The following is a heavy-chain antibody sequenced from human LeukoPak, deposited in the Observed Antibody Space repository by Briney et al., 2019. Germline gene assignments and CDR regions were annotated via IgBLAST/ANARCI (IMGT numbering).Heavy chain of an antibody. CDR2: INHSVST. J-gene: IGHJ5*02. CDR1: GGSFSGYY. CDR3: ARSTCSGGSCYFWFDP. V-gene: IGHV4-34*01. D-gene: IGHD2-15*01. Sequence: SETLSLTCGVYGGSFSGYYWSWIRQPPGKGLEWIGEINHSVSTNYNPSLKSRVTISVDTSKNQFSLKLSSVTAADTAVYYCARSTCSGGSCYFWFDPWGQGTLVTVSS.